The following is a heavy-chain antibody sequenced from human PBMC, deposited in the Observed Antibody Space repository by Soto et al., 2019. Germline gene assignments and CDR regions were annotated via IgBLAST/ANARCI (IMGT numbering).Heavy chain of an antibody. CDR1: GFTFSSYS. CDR2: ISSSSNYI. D-gene: IGHD1-26*01. CDR3: ARDLVGATI. V-gene: IGHV3-21*01. Sequence: EMQLVESGGGLVKPGGSLRLSCAASGFTFSSYSMNWVRQAPGKGLEWVSSISSSSNYIYYPDSVKGRFTISRDNAKNSLYLQMNSLRAEDTAVYYCARDLVGATIWGQGTLVTVSS. J-gene: IGHJ4*02.